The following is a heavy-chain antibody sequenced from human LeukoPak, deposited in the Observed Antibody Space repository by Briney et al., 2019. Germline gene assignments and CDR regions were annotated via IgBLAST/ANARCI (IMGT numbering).Heavy chain of an antibody. CDR1: GFTFSSYA. CDR2: ISGSGGST. D-gene: IGHD2-2*01. V-gene: IGHV3-23*01. CDR3: ARGTKGPLAPGY. J-gene: IGHJ4*02. Sequence: GGSLRLSCAASGFTFSSYAMSWVRQAPGKGLEWVSAISGSGGSTYYADSVRGRFTISRDNSKNTLYLQMNSLRAEDTAVYYYARGTKGPLAPGYWGQGTLVTVSS.